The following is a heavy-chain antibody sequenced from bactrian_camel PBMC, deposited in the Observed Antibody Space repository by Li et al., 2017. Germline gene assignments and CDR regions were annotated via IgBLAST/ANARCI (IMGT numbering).Heavy chain of an antibody. D-gene: IGHD3*01. CDR1: GFAFSSYD. V-gene: IGHV3S40*01. CDR3: ALQRLGY. Sequence: VESGGSLRLSCAASGFAFSSYDMSWVRQAPGAGLEWVSSINSGAGITYYADSVKGRFTFAQDNAENANAVSLEMNSLKPEDTATYYCALQRLGYWGQGTQVTVS. CDR2: INSGAGIT. J-gene: IGHJ4*01.